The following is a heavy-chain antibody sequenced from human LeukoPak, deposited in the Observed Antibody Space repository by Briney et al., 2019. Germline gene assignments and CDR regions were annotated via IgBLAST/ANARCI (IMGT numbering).Heavy chain of an antibody. J-gene: IGHJ4*02. V-gene: IGHV3-30*02. CDR1: GFTFSSYG. CDR2: IRYDGSNK. Sequence: GGSLRLSCAASGFTFSSYGMHWVRQAPGKGLEWVAFIRYDGSNKYYADSVKGRFTISRDNSKNTLYLQMNSLRAEDTAVYYCAKDTPDSSAYYLENWGQGTLVTASS. CDR3: AKDTPDSSAYYLEN. D-gene: IGHD3-22*01.